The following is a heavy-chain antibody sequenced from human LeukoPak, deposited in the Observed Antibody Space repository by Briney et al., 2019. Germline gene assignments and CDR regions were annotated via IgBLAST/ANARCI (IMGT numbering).Heavy chain of an antibody. J-gene: IGHJ4*02. CDR3: ARDPDIVGATPFDY. CDR1: GDSVSSNSAA. Sequence: SQTLSLTYAISGDSVSSNSAAWNWIRQSPSRGLEWLGRTYYRSKWYNDYAVSVKSRITINPDTSKNQFSLQLNSVTPEDTAVYYCARDPDIVGATPFDYWGQGTLVTVSS. D-gene: IGHD1-26*01. V-gene: IGHV6-1*01. CDR2: TYYRSKWYN.